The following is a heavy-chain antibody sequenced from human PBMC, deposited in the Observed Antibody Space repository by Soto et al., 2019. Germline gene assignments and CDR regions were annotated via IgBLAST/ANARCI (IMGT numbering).Heavy chain of an antibody. J-gene: IGHJ4*02. D-gene: IGHD2-21*02. V-gene: IGHV2-5*01. Sequence: QITLKESGPTLVKPTQPLTLTCTFSGFSLSTSGVGVGWIRQPPGKALEWLALIYWNDDKRYSPSLKSRLTITKDTSKNQVVLTMTNMDPVDTATYYCAHRQDGGNSYYFDYWGQGTLVTVSS. CDR2: IYWNDDK. CDR3: AHRQDGGNSYYFDY. CDR1: GFSLSTSGVG.